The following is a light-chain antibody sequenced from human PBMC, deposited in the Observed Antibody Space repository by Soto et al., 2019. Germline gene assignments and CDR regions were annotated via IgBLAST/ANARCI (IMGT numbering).Light chain of an antibody. CDR3: CSYAGSYTYV. CDR1: SSDVGGYNY. J-gene: IGLJ1*01. Sequence: QSLLTQPRSVSGSPGQSVTISCPGTSSDVGGYNYVSWYQQHPGKAPKLMIYDVSKRPSGVPDRFSGSKSGNTASLTNSGLQAEDEADYYCCSYAGSYTYVFGTGTKVTVL. CDR2: DVS. V-gene: IGLV2-11*01.